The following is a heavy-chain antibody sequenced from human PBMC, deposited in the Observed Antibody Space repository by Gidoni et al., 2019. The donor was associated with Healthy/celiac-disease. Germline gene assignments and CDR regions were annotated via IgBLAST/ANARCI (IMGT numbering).Heavy chain of an antibody. J-gene: IGHJ5*02. CDR3: ARWWTTVTTGGWFDP. D-gene: IGHD4-4*01. CDR1: GGSISSSSYY. V-gene: IGHV4-39*01. CDR2: IYYSGST. Sequence: QLQLQESGPGLVKPSETLSLTCTVSGGSISSSSYYWGWIRQPPGKGLEWIGSIYYSGSTYYNPSLKSRVTISVDTSKNQFSLKLSSVTAADTAVYYCARWWTTVTTGGWFDPWGQGTLVTVSS.